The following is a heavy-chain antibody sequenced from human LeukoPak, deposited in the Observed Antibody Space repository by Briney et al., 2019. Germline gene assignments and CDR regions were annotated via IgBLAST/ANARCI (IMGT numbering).Heavy chain of an antibody. V-gene: IGHV3-9*02. CDR1: GFSPDRYV. Sequence: RGGSLRLSCIRPGFSPDRYVIHGVRHAPGKGREGVSDMFWEGNSIGSADTVRGLFTISRDNAKKSLYLHMNSMRPEDTALYYCAKAPNSWYYFDYWGQGTLVTVSS. J-gene: IGHJ4*02. D-gene: IGHD4-11*01. CDR3: AKAPNSWYYFDY. CDR2: MFWEGNSI.